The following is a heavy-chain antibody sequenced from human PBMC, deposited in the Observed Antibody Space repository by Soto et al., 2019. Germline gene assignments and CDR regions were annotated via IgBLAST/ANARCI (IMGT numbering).Heavy chain of an antibody. CDR1: GYILTGNH. D-gene: IGHD6-19*01. CDR3: GTSRISIAVAGQTYHYFDY. J-gene: IGHJ4*02. Sequence: AQVKVCGTASGYILTGNHVHCVRQTPGQGLEWMGRINPDSGDTHYTQKCQGRDTVTRDTAIITVYIELSRMRSDDTAVYYCGTSRISIAVAGQTYHYFDYWGKGTQLSVSS. CDR2: INPDSGDT. V-gene: IGHV1-2*06.